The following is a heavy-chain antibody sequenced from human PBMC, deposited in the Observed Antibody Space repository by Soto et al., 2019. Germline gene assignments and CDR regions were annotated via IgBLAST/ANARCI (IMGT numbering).Heavy chain of an antibody. Sequence: SETLSLTCAVYGGSFSGYYWSWIRQPPGKGLEWIGEINHSGSTNYNPSLKSRVTISVDTSKNQFSLKLSSVTAADTAVYYCATLAEDIVVVPAAIPHDYWGQGALVTVSS. V-gene: IGHV4-34*01. D-gene: IGHD2-2*01. CDR1: GGSFSGYY. J-gene: IGHJ4*02. CDR2: INHSGST. CDR3: ATLAEDIVVVPAAIPHDY.